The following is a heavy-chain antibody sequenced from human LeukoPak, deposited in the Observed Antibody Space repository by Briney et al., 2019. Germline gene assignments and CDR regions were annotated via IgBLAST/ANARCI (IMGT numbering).Heavy chain of an antibody. CDR1: GFTFSSYS. V-gene: IGHV3-21*04. CDR3: AMAMVVDAFDI. Sequence: GGSLRLSCAASGFTFSSYSMNWVRQAPGKGLEWVSSISSSSSYIYYADSVKGRFTISRDNAKHSLYLQMNSLRAEDTAVYYCAMAMVVDAFDIWGQGTMVTVSS. J-gene: IGHJ3*02. D-gene: IGHD3-10*01. CDR2: ISSSSSYI.